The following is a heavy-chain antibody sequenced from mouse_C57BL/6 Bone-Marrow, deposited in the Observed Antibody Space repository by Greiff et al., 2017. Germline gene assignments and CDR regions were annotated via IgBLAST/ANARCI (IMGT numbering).Heavy chain of an antibody. Sequence: SGAELARPGASVKMSCKASGYTFTSYTMHWVKQRPGQGLEWIGYNNPRSGYTKYNQKFKDKATLTAEKSSSTAYMQLSSLTSEDSAVYYCARLGRFAYWGQGTLVTVSA. CDR3: ARLGRFAY. V-gene: IGHV1-4*01. CDR2: NNPRSGYT. CDR1: GYTFTSYT. J-gene: IGHJ3*01.